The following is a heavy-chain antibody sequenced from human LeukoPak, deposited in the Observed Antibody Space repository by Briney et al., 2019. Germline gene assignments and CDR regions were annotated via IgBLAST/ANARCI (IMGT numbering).Heavy chain of an antibody. J-gene: IGHJ4*02. CDR1: GFPFDDYV. D-gene: IGHD6-13*01. V-gene: IGHV3-9*01. Sequence: PGGSLRLSCAASGFPFDDYVMHWVRQAPGKGLERVSGNSWNSGSIGYAASVKGRFTISSDHANNSLHLQMNSLRADDTALYYCAKDRAQQLVGTDIDYWGQGTLVTVSS. CDR3: AKDRAQQLVGTDIDY. CDR2: NSWNSGSI.